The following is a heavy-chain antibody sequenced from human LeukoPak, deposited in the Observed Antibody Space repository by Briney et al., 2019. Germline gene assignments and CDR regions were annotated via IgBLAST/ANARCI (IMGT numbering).Heavy chain of an antibody. D-gene: IGHD3-22*01. CDR3: TTDKSIYDSSGYYMVDY. Sequence: GGSLRLSCAASGFTFSNAWMSWVRQAPGKGLEWVGRIKSKTDGGTTDYAAPVKGRFTISRDDSKNTLYLQMNSLKTEDTAVYYCTTDKSIYDSSGYYMVDYWGQGTLVTVSS. CDR1: GFTFSNAW. J-gene: IGHJ4*02. CDR2: IKSKTDGGTT. V-gene: IGHV3-15*01.